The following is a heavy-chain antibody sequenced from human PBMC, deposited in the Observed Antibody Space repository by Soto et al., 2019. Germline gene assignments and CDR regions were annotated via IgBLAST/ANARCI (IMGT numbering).Heavy chain of an antibody. CDR3: NSLKTEDTAVYYCNTDPVTMIVVVPSSG. J-gene: IGHJ4*02. CDR2: IYHSGST. Sequence: PSETLSLIYAVSGGSISSGGYSWSWIRQPPGKGLEWIGYIYHSGSTYYNPSLKSRVTISVDRSKNQFSLKLTSVSSVFRLYLQMNSLKTEDTAVYYCNTDPVTMIVVVPSSGWGQGTLVTVSS. CDR1: GGSISSGGYS. D-gene: IGHD3-22*01. V-gene: IGHV4-30-2*01.